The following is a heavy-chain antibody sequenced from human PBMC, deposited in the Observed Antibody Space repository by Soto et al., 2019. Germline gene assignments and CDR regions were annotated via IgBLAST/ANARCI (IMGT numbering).Heavy chain of an antibody. Sequence: GGSLRLSCAASGFTFSSYGMHWVRQAPGKGLEWVAVISYDGSNKYYEDSVKGRLTISRENSKNTLYLQMNSLRAEDTAVYYCAKDHSSSWYLPYYYGMDVWGQGTTVTVSS. J-gene: IGHJ6*02. CDR1: GFTFSSYG. V-gene: IGHV3-30*18. CDR3: AKDHSSSWYLPYYYGMDV. D-gene: IGHD6-13*01. CDR2: ISYDGSNK.